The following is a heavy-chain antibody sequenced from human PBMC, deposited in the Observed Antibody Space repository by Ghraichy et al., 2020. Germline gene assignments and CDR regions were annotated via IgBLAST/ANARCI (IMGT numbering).Heavy chain of an antibody. CDR1: GFTLSDHY. D-gene: IGHD1-1*01. CDR3: VRGRDRATTGDMDV. Sequence: GGSLRLSCAGSGFTLSDHYLDWVRQAPGKGLEWVGRTRNKANSYTTEYAASVRGRFTISRDDSKNSLYLQMNSLKSEDTAVYFCVRGRDRATTGDMDVWGKGTTVTVSS. CDR2: TRNKANSYTT. V-gene: IGHV3-72*01. J-gene: IGHJ6*03.